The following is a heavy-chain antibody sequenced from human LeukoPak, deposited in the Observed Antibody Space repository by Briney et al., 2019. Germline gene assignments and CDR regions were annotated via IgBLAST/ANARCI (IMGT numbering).Heavy chain of an antibody. J-gene: IGHJ4*02. CDR3: AGRGYAMAY. V-gene: IGHV4-34*01. CDR1: GGSFSGYY. D-gene: IGHD5-12*01. CDR2: IHHSGST. Sequence: SETLSLTCAVYGGSFSGYYWSWIRQPPGKGLEWIGYIHHSGSTSYNPSLKSRITISVDTSMNQFSLKLTSMTAADTAVYYCAGRGYAMAYWGQGTLVTVSS.